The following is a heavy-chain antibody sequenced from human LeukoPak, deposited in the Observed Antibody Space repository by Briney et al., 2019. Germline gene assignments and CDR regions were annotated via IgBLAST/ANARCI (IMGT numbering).Heavy chain of an antibody. CDR3: ARVGCSGGSCYPDY. CDR2: ISSGSSTI. Sequence: PGGSLRLSCAASGFTFSTYTMNWARQAPGKGLEWVSYISSGSSTIYYTDSVKGRFTISRDNAKNSLYLQMNSLRAQDTAVYYCARVGCSGGSCYPDYWGQGTLVTVSS. V-gene: IGHV3-48*04. J-gene: IGHJ4*02. D-gene: IGHD2-15*01. CDR1: GFTFSTYT.